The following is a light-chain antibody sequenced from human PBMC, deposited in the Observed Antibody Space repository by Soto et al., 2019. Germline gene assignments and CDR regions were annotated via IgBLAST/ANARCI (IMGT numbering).Light chain of an antibody. J-gene: IGLJ2*01. V-gene: IGLV2-8*01. Sequence: QSALTQPPSASGTPGQSVTIPCTGTSSDVGNYNYVSWYQQHPGKAPKLMIYEVSRRPSGVPDRFSGSKYGNTASLTVSGLQAEDEADYYCSSNAGSNNLVFGGGTKLTDL. CDR2: EVS. CDR1: SSDVGNYNY. CDR3: SSNAGSNNLV.